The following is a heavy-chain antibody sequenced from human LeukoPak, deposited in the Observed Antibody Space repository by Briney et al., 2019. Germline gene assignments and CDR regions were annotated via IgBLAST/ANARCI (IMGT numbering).Heavy chain of an antibody. CDR2: IHTSGES. D-gene: IGHD1-26*01. Sequence: SEPLSLTCPVSGASISNYYWSWIRQPPEKGLEWMGHIHTSGESRYSPSLESRLTMSIDTSRNQLSLKLTSVTAADTAVYFCARLGSYHDCWGQGALVTVS. CDR3: ARLGSYHDC. CDR1: GASISNYY. J-gene: IGHJ4*02. V-gene: IGHV4-4*09.